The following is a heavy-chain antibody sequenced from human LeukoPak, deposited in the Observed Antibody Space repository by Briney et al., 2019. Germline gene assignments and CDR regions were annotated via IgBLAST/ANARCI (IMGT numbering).Heavy chain of an antibody. CDR2: ISGSGGST. D-gene: IGHD6-13*01. CDR3: AKRLGMADAFDI. CDR1: GFTFSSYA. J-gene: IGHJ3*02. Sequence: GGSLRLSCAASGFTFSSYAMSWVRQAPGKGLEWVSAISGSGGSTYYADSVKGRFTISRDNSKNTLYLQTNSLRAEDTAVYYCAKRLGMADAFDIWGQGTMVTVSS. V-gene: IGHV3-23*01.